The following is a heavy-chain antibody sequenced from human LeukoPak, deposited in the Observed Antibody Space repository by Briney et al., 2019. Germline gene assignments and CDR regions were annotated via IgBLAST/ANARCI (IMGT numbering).Heavy chain of an antibody. J-gene: IGHJ3*02. CDR2: IYHSGST. CDR1: GGSISSSNW. CDR3: AREGARIAVAPDAFDI. Sequence: PSGTLSLTCAVSGGSISSSNWWSWVRQPPGKGLEWIGEIYHSGSTNYNPSLKSRVTISVDKSKNQFSLKLSSVTAADTAVYYCAREGARIAVAPDAFDIWGLGTMVTVSS. D-gene: IGHD6-19*01. V-gene: IGHV4-4*02.